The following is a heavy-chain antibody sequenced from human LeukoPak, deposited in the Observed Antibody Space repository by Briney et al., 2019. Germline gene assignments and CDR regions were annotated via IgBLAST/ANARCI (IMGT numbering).Heavy chain of an antibody. J-gene: IGHJ5*02. CDR3: ARGRVLWFGELYPRWFDP. Sequence: SETLSLTCAVYSGSLSGYNWSWIRQPPGKGLEWIGEINHSGSTNYNPSLKSRVTISVDTSKNQFSLKLSSVTAADTAVYYCARGRVLWFGELYPRWFDPWGQGTLVTVSS. D-gene: IGHD3-10*01. CDR2: INHSGST. V-gene: IGHV4-34*01. CDR1: SGSLSGYN.